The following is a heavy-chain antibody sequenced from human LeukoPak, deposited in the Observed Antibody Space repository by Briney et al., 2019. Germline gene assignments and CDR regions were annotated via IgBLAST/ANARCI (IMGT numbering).Heavy chain of an antibody. CDR1: GDSVSSNSVT. D-gene: IGHD2-2*01. J-gene: IGHJ5*02. CDR3: ARRLTQYDCFDP. V-gene: IGHV6-1*01. Sequence: SQTLSLTCAISGDSVSSNSVTWNWIRQSPSRGLEWLGRTYYRSTWYNDYAVSVRGRITVNPDTSKNQFSLHLNSVTPEDTAVYXCARRLTQYDCFDPWGQGILVTVSS. CDR2: TYYRSTWYN.